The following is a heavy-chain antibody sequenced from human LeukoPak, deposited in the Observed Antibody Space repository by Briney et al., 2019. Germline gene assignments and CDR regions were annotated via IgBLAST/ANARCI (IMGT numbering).Heavy chain of an antibody. D-gene: IGHD2-15*01. J-gene: IGHJ4*02. Sequence: GGSLRLTCAASGFTFSTYAMHWVRQTPGKGLEYVSAISTNGGGTYYANSVKGRFTISRDNSKNTLYLQMGSLRAEDMAVYYCARYCSGVSCYSGYDYWGQGTLVTVSS. CDR2: ISTNGGGT. CDR3: ARYCSGVSCYSGYDY. V-gene: IGHV3-64*01. CDR1: GFTFSTYA.